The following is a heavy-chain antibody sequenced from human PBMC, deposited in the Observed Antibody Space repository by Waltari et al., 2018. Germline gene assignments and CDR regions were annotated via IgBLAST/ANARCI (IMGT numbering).Heavy chain of an antibody. D-gene: IGHD4-17*01. CDR1: GYTFTGYY. Sequence: VQLVQSGAEVKKPGASVKVSCKASGYTFTGYYMHWVRQAPGQGLEWMGRVYPEDGETIYAEKFQGRVTITADTSTDTAYMELSSLRSEDTAVYYCATDGNGGDYSTWGQGTLVTVSS. J-gene: IGHJ5*02. CDR2: VYPEDGET. V-gene: IGHV1-69-2*01. CDR3: ATDGNGGDYST.